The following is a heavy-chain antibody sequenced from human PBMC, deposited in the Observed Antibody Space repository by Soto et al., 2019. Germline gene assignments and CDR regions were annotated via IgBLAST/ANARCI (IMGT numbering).Heavy chain of an antibody. V-gene: IGHV3-48*03. CDR2: ISSSGSTI. CDR3: ARADLLAAAADY. CDR1: GFTFSSYE. D-gene: IGHD6-13*01. J-gene: IGHJ4*02. Sequence: GGSLRLSCAASGFTFSSYEMNWVRQAPGKGLEWGSYISSSGSTIYYADSVQGRFTIARDNAKNSLYLQMNSLRADDTAVYYCARADLLAAAADYWGQGTLVTVSS.